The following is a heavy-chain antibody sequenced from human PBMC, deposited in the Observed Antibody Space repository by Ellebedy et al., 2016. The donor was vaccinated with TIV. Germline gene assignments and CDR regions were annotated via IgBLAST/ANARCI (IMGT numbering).Heavy chain of an antibody. CDR1: GGSISSGGYS. J-gene: IGHJ4*02. CDR2: IYHSGST. CDR3: ARSKLGYCSSTSCYAFDS. Sequence: SETLSLTXAVSGGSISSGGYSWSWIRQPPGKGLEWIGYIYHSGSTYYNPSLKSRVTISVDRSKNHFSLRLSSVTAADTAVYYCARSKLGYCSSTSCYAFDSWGQGTLVTVSS. D-gene: IGHD2-2*01. V-gene: IGHV4-30-2*01.